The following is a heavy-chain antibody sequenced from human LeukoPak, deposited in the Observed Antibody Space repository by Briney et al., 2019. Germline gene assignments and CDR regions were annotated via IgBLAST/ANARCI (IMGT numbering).Heavy chain of an antibody. V-gene: IGHV1-46*01. J-gene: IGHJ4*02. CDR1: GYTFTSYY. Sequence: ASVKVSCKASGYTFTSYYTHWVRQAPGQGLEWMGIINPSGGSTSYAQKFQGRVTMTRDTSTSTVYMELSSLRSEDTAVYYCATLPILIVGASSSDYWGQGTLVTVSS. CDR3: ATLPILIVGASSSDY. D-gene: IGHD1-26*01. CDR2: INPSGGST.